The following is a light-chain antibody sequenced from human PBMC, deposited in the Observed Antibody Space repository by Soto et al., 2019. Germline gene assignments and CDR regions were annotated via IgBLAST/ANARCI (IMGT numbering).Light chain of an antibody. V-gene: IGLV4-60*02. CDR3: ETWDNNILGV. J-gene: IGLJ3*02. CDR1: SGHSSYI. CDR2: LEGSGSY. Sequence: QSVLTQSSSASASLGSSVKLTCTLSSGHSSYIIAWHQQQPGKAPRYLMKLEGSGSYNKGSGVPDRFSGSSSGADRYLTISNLQFEDEADYYCETWDNNILGVFGGGTKLTVL.